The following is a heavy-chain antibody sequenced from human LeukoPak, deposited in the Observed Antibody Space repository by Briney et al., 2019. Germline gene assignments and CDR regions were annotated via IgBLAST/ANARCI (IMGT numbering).Heavy chain of an antibody. CDR1: GFTFSNFV. CDR3: AKHGYCSGISCFFDF. J-gene: IGHJ4*02. CDR2: ITSGVGIT. Sequence: PGGSLRLSCSASGFTFSNFVMNGVRQAPGKGLEWVSIITSGVGITYYADSVKGRFTISRDNSKNTLYLQMNSLRAEDTAVYYCAKHGYCSGISCFFDFWGQGTLVTVSS. V-gene: IGHV3-23*01. D-gene: IGHD2-2*03.